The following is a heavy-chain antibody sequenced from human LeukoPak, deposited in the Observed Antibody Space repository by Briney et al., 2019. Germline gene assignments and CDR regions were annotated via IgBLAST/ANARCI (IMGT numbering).Heavy chain of an antibody. CDR3: GRSSEMGTFSY. Sequence: SETLSLTCTVSGDSISRSTYYWAWIRQPPGKGLEWIGSVYYGRSPYFNPSLESRATISVDTSKNHFSLKMSSVTAADTAVYYCGRSSEMGTFSYGGKGTLVTVSS. J-gene: IGHJ4*02. CDR2: VYYGRSP. V-gene: IGHV4-39*02. CDR1: GDSISRSTYY. D-gene: IGHD2/OR15-2a*01.